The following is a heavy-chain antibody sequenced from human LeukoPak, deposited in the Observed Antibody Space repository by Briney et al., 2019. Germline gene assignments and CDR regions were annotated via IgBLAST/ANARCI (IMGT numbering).Heavy chain of an antibody. CDR2: IIPIFGTA. Sequence: SVKVSCKASGGTFSSYAISWVSQAPGQGLEWMGGIIPIFGTANYAQKFQGRVTITADESTSTAYMELSSLRSEDTAVYYCATLQEVAVAPVVDYWGQGTLVTVSS. D-gene: IGHD6-19*01. CDR1: GGTFSSYA. V-gene: IGHV1-69*01. J-gene: IGHJ4*02. CDR3: ATLQEVAVAPVVDY.